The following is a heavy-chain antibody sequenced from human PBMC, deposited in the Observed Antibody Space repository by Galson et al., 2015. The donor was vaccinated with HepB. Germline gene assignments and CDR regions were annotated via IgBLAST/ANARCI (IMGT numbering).Heavy chain of an antibody. CDR2: ISYDGSNK. CDR3: AKDDPPYSSGWYSFFVDY. V-gene: IGHV3-30*18. CDR1: GFTFSSYG. Sequence: SLRLSCAASGFTFSSYGMHWVRQAPGKGLEWVAVISYDGSNKYYADSVKGRFTISRGNSKNTLYLQMNSLRAEDTAVYYCAKDDPPYSSGWYSFFVDYWGQGTLVTVSS. J-gene: IGHJ4*02. D-gene: IGHD6-19*01.